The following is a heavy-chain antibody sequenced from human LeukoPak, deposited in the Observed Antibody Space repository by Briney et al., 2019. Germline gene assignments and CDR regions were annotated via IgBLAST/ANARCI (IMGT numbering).Heavy chain of an antibody. D-gene: IGHD2-2*01. J-gene: IGHJ4*02. V-gene: IGHV4-30-2*01. Sequence: SETLSLTCAVSGGSISSGGYSWSWIRQPPGKGLEWIGYIYHSGSTYYNPSLKSRVTISVDRSKNQFSLKLSSVTAADTAVYYCASRYCSSTSCYASFDYWGQGTLVTVSS. CDR1: GGSISSGGYS. CDR2: IYHSGST. CDR3: ASRYCSSTSCYASFDY.